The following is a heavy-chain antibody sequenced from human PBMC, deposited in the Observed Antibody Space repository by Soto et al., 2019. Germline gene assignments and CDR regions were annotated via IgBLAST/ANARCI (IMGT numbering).Heavy chain of an antibody. CDR2: ISSGSTYA. D-gene: IGHD3-22*01. Sequence: GGFLRLSCAASGFTFSDHYMTWIRQPPGKGLEWVSYISSGSTYAYSADSVKGRFTISRDNAKNSLYLQMNSLRDEDTAVYYWARAKYYYDSHTGGWFDPWGQGTLVTVSS. J-gene: IGHJ5*02. V-gene: IGHV3-11*06. CDR1: GFTFSDHY. CDR3: ARAKYYYDSHTGGWFDP.